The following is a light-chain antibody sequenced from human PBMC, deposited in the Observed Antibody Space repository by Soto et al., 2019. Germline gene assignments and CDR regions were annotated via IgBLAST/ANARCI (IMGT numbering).Light chain of an antibody. CDR3: QQRSSWTTLFT. Sequence: EIVLTQSPATLSLSPGERATLSCRASQSVSSYLAWYQQKPGQAPRLLIYDASNRTTGIPARFSGSGSGTDFTLTITSLKPEDFAVSYCQQRSSWTTLFTFGPGTKVDIK. V-gene: IGKV3-11*01. J-gene: IGKJ3*01. CDR2: DAS. CDR1: QSVSSY.